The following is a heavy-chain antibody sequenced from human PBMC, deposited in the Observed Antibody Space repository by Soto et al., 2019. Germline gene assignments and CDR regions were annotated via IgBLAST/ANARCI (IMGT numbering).Heavy chain of an antibody. CDR2: IYSGGST. CDR3: ARDLSRDPRDYYYYYGMDV. J-gene: IGHJ6*02. D-gene: IGHD2-2*01. Sequence: GGSLRLSCAASGFTVSSNYMSWVRQAPGKGLEWVSVIYSGGSTYYADSVKGRFTISRDNSKNTLYLQMNSLRAEETAVYYCARDLSRDPRDYYYYYGMDVWGQGTTVTVSS. CDR1: GFTVSSNY. V-gene: IGHV3-53*01.